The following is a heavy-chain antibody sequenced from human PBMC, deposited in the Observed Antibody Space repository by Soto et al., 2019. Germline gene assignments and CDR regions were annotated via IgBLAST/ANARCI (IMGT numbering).Heavy chain of an antibody. D-gene: IGHD6-19*01. CDR1: GFTFSTYA. Sequence: GGSLRLSCAASGFTFSTYAMSWVRQAPGKGLEWVSVISSGGTTTYYPDSVKGRFTISRDNSKNTLFLQMNSLRAEDTAVYYCAKDTKPQIPVAEIDYWGQGTLVTVSS. CDR3: AKDTKPQIPVAEIDY. J-gene: IGHJ4*02. V-gene: IGHV3-23*01. CDR2: ISSGGTTT.